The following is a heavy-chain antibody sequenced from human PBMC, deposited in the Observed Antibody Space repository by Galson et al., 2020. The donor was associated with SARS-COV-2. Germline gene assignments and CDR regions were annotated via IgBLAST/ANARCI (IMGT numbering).Heavy chain of an antibody. J-gene: IGHJ2*01. CDR1: GFTFSSYW. CDR2: IKQDGSEK. CDR3: ARILPIVVIPVLDWYFDL. D-gene: IGHD3-22*01. Sequence: QLGESLKISCAASGFTFSSYWMSWVRQAPGKGLEWVANIKQDGSEKYYVDAVKGRFTISRDNAKNSLYLQMNSLRAEDTAVYYCARILPIVVIPVLDWYFDLWGRGTLVTVSS. V-gene: IGHV3-7*01.